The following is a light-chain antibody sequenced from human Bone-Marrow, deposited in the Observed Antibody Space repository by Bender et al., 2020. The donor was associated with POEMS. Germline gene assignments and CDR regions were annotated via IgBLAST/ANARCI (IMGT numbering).Light chain of an antibody. CDR2: EDN. V-gene: IGLV2-23*01. Sequence: QSVLTQPASVSGSPGQSITISCTGTSSDVGNYNLVSWFQQSPVKAPRLIVFEDNKRPSGVSHRFSGSKSGNTAFLTISGLQAEDEADYYCCSYGGSLTYVIFGGGTKVTVL. CDR3: CSYGGSLTYVI. J-gene: IGLJ2*01. CDR1: SSDVGNYNL.